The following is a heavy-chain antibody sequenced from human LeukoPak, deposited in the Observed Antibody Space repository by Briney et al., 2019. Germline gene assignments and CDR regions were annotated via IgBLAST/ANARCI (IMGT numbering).Heavy chain of an antibody. J-gene: IGHJ3*02. CDR1: GYIFTSYW. CDR2: IYPGDSDT. V-gene: IGHV5-51*01. CDR3: ASRSGVLLGALDI. D-gene: IGHD3-10*01. Sequence: GESLKISCKGSGYIFTSYWIAWVRQMPGKGLEWMGIIYPGDSDTRYSPSFQGQVTISADKSISTAYLQWSSLKASDTAMYYCASRSGVLLGALDIWGQGTMVTVSS.